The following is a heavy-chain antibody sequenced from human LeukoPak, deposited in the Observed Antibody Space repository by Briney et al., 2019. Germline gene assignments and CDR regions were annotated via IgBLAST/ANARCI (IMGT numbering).Heavy chain of an antibody. J-gene: IGHJ4*02. CDR1: GFTFSSYS. Sequence: GGSLRLSCAASGFTFSSYSMNWVRQAPGKGLEWVSSISSSSSYIYYADSVKGRFTISRDNAKNILYLQMNSLRVEDTAVYYCARRSGDREFEYWGQGTLVTVSS. V-gene: IGHV3-21*04. CDR3: ARRSGDREFEY. CDR2: ISSSSSYI. D-gene: IGHD7-27*01.